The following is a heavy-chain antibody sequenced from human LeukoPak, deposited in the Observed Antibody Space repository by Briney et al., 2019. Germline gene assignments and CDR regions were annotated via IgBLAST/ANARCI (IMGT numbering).Heavy chain of an antibody. V-gene: IGHV3-74*01. J-gene: IGHJ6*03. CDR1: GFTFSSYW. CDR3: AKGYSFGCCNYYYMDA. Sequence: GGSLRLSCAASGFTFSSYWMHWVRQAPGKGLVWVSRINSDGSSTSYADSVKGRFTISRDNSKNTLYLQMNSLRAEDTAVYYCAKGYSFGCCNYYYMDAWGKGTTVTVSS. CDR2: INSDGSST. D-gene: IGHD5-18*01.